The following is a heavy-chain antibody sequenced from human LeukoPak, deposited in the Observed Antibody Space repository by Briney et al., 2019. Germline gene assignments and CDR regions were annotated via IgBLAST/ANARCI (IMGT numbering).Heavy chain of an antibody. V-gene: IGHV3-7*03. D-gene: IGHD5-24*01. CDR1: GFTFSNFW. J-gene: IGHJ4*02. CDR2: IKEDGTET. CDR3: AKEGRGLQTY. Sequence: GGSLRLSCTASGFTFSNFWMGWVRQAPGKGLEWVANIKEDGTETYYVDSVKGRFTISRDNAKNSLYLQMNSLRVEDTAIYYCAKEGRGLQTYWGQGTLVTVSS.